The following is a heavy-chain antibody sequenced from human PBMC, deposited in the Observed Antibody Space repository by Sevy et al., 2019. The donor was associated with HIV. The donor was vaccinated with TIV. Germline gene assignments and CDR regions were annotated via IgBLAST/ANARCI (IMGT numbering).Heavy chain of an antibody. CDR2: IHSDDTT. Sequence: GGSLRLSCAASGFTVNSNYMTWVRQAPGKGLEGVSVIHSDDTTYHADSVKDRFTISRDNFKNTLYLHMSSLRAEDTAVYYCARGKSGYGYALNYWGQGTLVTSPQ. V-gene: IGHV3-66*01. D-gene: IGHD5-18*01. CDR1: GFTVNSNY. J-gene: IGHJ4*02. CDR3: ARGKSGYGYALNY.